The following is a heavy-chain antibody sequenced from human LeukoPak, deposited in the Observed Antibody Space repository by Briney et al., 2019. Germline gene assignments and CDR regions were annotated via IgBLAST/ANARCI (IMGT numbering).Heavy chain of an antibody. J-gene: IGHJ6*02. CDR1: GFIFSSYG. V-gene: IGHV3-30*02. CDR2: IRYDGSNE. Sequence: GGSLRLSCAASGFIFSSYGMHWVRQAPGKGLEWVTFIRYDGSNENYADSVKGRFTISRDNSKKTVYLQMNRLRTEDTAVYYCVKDSTPPVVRGRSAIGYYYGMDVWGQGTTVTVSS. CDR3: VKDSTPPVVRGRSAIGYYYGMDV. D-gene: IGHD3-10*01.